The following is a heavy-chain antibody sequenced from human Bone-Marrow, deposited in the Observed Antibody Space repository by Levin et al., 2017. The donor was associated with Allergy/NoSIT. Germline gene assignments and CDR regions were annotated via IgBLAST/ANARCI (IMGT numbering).Heavy chain of an antibody. V-gene: IGHV3-66*01. J-gene: IGHJ4*02. CDR3: ARDGAFLVGGDY. Sequence: PGGSLRLSCVASGFSVSSNYMRWLRQAPGKGLEWVSLIYSEGTTDYADSVKGRFTISRDKSKNTFYLQMNSLRVEDTAVYYCARDGAFLVGGDYGGQGTVVTVSS. CDR2: IYSEGTT. D-gene: IGHD2-15*01. CDR1: GFSVSSNY.